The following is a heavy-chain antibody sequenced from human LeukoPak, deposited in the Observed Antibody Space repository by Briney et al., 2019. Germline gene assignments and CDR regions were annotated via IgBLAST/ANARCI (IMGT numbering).Heavy chain of an antibody. CDR3: ARDHGDYEAYYYCMDV. CDR2: ISAYNGNT. Sequence: ASVKVSCKASGYTFTSYGISWVRQAPGQGLEWMGWISAYNGNTNYAQKLQGRVTMTTDTSTSTAYMELRSLRSDDTAVYYCARDHGDYEAYYYCMDVWGKGTTVTISS. J-gene: IGHJ6*03. V-gene: IGHV1-18*01. D-gene: IGHD4-17*01. CDR1: GYTFTSYG.